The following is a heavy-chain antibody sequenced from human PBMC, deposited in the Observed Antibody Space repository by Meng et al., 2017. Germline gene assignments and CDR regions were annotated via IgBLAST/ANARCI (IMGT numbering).Heavy chain of an antibody. V-gene: IGHV3-53*01. CDR2: IYSGGST. J-gene: IGHJ4*02. D-gene: IGHD6-19*01. Sequence: EVQLVESGGGLLQPGGSLRLSCAASGFSVTTSYMSWVRQAPGKGLEWVSVIYSGGSTYYADSVKGRFSISRDNSKNTLYLQMNSLRAEDTAVYFCARDSSSGWYHNYWGQGTLVTVSS. CDR1: GFSVTTSY. CDR3: ARDSSSGWYHNY.